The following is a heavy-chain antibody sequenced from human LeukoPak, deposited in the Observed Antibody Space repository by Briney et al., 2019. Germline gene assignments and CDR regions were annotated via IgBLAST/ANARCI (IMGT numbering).Heavy chain of an antibody. V-gene: IGHV4-61*05. CDR2: IYYSGST. CDR1: GGSISSSSYY. Sequence: SETLSLTCTVSGGSISSSSYYWGWIRQPPGKGLEWIGYIYYSGSTNYNPSLKSRVTISVDTSKNQFSLKLSSVTAADTAVYYCARRNMVRGVIALDYWGQGTLVTVSS. CDR3: ARRNMVRGVIALDY. D-gene: IGHD3-10*01. J-gene: IGHJ4*02.